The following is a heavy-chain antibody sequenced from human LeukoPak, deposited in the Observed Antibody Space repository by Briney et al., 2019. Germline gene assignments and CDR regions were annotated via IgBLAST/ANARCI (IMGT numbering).Heavy chain of an antibody. CDR2: VRYDGDLQ. CDR1: GFTFTHFG. D-gene: IGHD1-1*01. CDR3: VKESLEGDT. Sequence: GGSLRLSCAASGFTFTHFGMHWVRQAPGKGLDWVAFVRYDGDLQFYADSVQGRFTISRDNSKNTVGLQMNRLRIEDTAVYYCVKESLEGDTWGQGTLVTVSS. J-gene: IGHJ5*02. V-gene: IGHV3-30*02.